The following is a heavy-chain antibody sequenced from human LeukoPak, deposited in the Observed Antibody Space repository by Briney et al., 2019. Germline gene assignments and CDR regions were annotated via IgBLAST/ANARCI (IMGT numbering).Heavy chain of an antibody. CDR3: ARTSIPGYSSSWYPADY. D-gene: IGHD6-13*01. CDR1: GFTFSDYY. Sequence: GGSLRLSCAASGFTFSDYYMSWIRQAPGKGLEWVSAISGSGGSTYYADSVKGRFTISRDNSKNTLYLQTNSLRAEDTAVYYCARTSIPGYSSSWYPADYWGQGTLVTVSS. CDR2: ISGSGGST. V-gene: IGHV3-23*01. J-gene: IGHJ4*02.